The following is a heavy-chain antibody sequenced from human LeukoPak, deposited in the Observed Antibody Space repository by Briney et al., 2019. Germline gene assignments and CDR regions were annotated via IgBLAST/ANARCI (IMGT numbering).Heavy chain of an antibody. CDR1: GFNFDTYA. D-gene: IGHD3-10*01. V-gene: IGHV3-33*01. Sequence: GGSLRLTCAASGFNFDTYAMHWVRQAPGQGLEWVALIWHDGSHKFYSNSVRGQFTISRDNSKNTVYLQMNNLRPDDTAVYYCAREIFGSGSYPDVWGQGTTVTVSS. CDR2: IWHDGSHK. CDR3: AREIFGSGSYPDV. J-gene: IGHJ6*02.